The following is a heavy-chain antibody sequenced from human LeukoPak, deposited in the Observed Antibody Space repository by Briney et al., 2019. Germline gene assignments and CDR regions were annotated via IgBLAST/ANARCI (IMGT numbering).Heavy chain of an antibody. CDR2: IYTSGST. CDR1: GDSISTYY. Sequence: SETLSLTCTVSGDSISTYYWSWIRQPAGKGLEWIGRIYTSGSTNYNPSLKSRDTMSVDTSKNQFSLKLSSVTAADTAVYYCARDLDFWTGNWFDPWGQGTLVTVSS. V-gene: IGHV4-4*07. J-gene: IGHJ5*02. CDR3: ARDLDFWTGNWFDP. D-gene: IGHD3/OR15-3a*01.